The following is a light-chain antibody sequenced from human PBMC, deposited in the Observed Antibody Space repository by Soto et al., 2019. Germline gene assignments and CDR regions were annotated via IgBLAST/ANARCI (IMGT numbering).Light chain of an antibody. Sequence: QSVLTQPPSVSAAPGQKVTISCSGSSSHIWNNYVSWYQQLPGTAPKLLIYENNKRPSGIPDRFSGSKSGTSATLGITGLQTGDEADYYCGTWDSSLSAYVFGTGTKVTVL. J-gene: IGLJ1*01. CDR3: GTWDSSLSAYV. V-gene: IGLV1-51*02. CDR2: ENN. CDR1: SSHIWNNY.